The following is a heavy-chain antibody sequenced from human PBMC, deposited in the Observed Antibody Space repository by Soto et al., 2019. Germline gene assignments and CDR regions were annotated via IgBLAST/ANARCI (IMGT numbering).Heavy chain of an antibody. CDR2: IIPIFGTA. Sequence: SVKVSCKASGGTFSSYAISWVRQAPGQGLEWMGGIIPIFGTANYAQKFQGRVTITADESTSTAYMELGSLRSEDTAVYYCASSESGSVKNSIVVVTAIRSGAFDIWGQGTMVTVSS. CDR1: GGTFSSYA. J-gene: IGHJ3*02. V-gene: IGHV1-69*13. D-gene: IGHD2-21*02. CDR3: ASSESGSVKNSIVVVTAIRSGAFDI.